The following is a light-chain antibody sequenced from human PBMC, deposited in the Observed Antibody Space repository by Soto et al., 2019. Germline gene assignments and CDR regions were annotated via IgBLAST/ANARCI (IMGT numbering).Light chain of an antibody. V-gene: IGKV3-20*01. Sequence: EIVMTQSPATLSVSPGERATLPCRASQSVSSDLAWYQHKPGQAPRLLIFGASKRATGIPDRFSGSGSGTDFTLTISRLEPEDFVVFYCYQYGSTPPTFGQGTKVDIK. CDR1: QSVSSD. CDR2: GAS. J-gene: IGKJ1*01. CDR3: YQYGSTPPT.